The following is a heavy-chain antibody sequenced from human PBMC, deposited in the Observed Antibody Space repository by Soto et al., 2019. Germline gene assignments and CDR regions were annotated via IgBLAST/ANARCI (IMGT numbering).Heavy chain of an antibody. Sequence: ASVKVSCKASGYTFTGYAMHWVRQAPGQRLEWMGWINAGNGNTKYSQKFQGRVTITRDTSASTAYMELSSLRSEDTAVYYCATVTMISWAYFDYWGQGXLVTVYS. D-gene: IGHD3-22*01. V-gene: IGHV1-3*01. CDR2: INAGNGNT. CDR1: GYTFTGYA. CDR3: ATVTMISWAYFDY. J-gene: IGHJ4*02.